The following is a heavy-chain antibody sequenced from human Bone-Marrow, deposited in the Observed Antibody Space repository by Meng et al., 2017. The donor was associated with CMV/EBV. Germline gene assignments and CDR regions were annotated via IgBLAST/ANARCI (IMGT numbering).Heavy chain of an antibody. CDR2: ISGSGGST. Sequence: GSLKISCAASGFTFSSYEMNWVRQAPGKGLEWVSAISGSGGSTYYADSVKGRFTISRDNSKNTLYLQMNSLRAEDTAVYYCAKDLGYCSSTSCYFGLDYWGQGTLVTVSS. D-gene: IGHD2-2*01. J-gene: IGHJ4*02. CDR1: GFTFSSYE. CDR3: AKDLGYCSSTSCYFGLDY. V-gene: IGHV3-23*01.